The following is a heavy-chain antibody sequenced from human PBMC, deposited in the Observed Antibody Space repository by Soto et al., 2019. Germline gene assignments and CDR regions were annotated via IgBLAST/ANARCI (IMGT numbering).Heavy chain of an antibody. CDR1: GFTFSSYA. V-gene: IGHV3-23*01. Sequence: EVQLLESGGGLVQPGGSLRLSCAASGFTFSSYAMSWVRQAPGKGLEWVSAISGSGGSTYYADSVKGRFTISRDKSKNTLYLQMNSLRAEDTAVYYCAKDEGAYSGSYLFDYWGQGTLVTVSS. J-gene: IGHJ4*02. D-gene: IGHD1-26*01. CDR2: ISGSGGST. CDR3: AKDEGAYSGSYLFDY.